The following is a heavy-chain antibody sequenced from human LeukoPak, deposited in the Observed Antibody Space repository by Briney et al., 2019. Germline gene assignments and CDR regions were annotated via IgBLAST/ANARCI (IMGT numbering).Heavy chain of an antibody. D-gene: IGHD4-17*01. CDR1: GFTFSSYS. J-gene: IGHJ4*02. CDR2: ISSSSSTI. Sequence: GGSLRLSCAASGFTFSSYSMNWVRQAPGKGLEWVSYISSSSSTIYYADSVKGRFTISRDNAKNSLYLQMNSLRAEDTALYYCARHLYGDYVGEGDYWGQGTLVTVSS. CDR3: ARHLYGDYVGEGDY. V-gene: IGHV3-48*04.